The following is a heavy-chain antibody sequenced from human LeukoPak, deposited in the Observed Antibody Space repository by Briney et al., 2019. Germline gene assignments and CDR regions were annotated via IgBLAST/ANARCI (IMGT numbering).Heavy chain of an antibody. CDR2: IKQDGSEK. CDR3: ARGGLYWHI. Sequence: PGGSLRLSCAASGITLSTYLMSWVRQAPGKGLEWVANIKQDGSEKNYVDSVKGRFTISRDNARNSLYLQMDSLRAEDTALYYCARGGLYWHIWGQGTMVTVSS. CDR1: GITLSTYL. V-gene: IGHV3-7*04. J-gene: IGHJ3*02. D-gene: IGHD2-15*01.